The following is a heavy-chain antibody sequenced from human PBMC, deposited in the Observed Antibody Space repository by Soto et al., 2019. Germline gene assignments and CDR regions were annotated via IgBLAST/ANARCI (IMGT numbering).Heavy chain of an antibody. Sequence: SETLSLTCTVSGGSISSYYWSWIRQPPGKGLEWIGYIYYSGSTNYNPSLKSRVTISVDTSKNQFSLKLSSVTAADTAVYYCARGFAESVVINMGYFDYWGQGTLVTVSS. CDR1: GGSISSYY. CDR2: IYYSGST. CDR3: ARGFAESVVINMGYFDY. V-gene: IGHV4-59*01. D-gene: IGHD3-22*01. J-gene: IGHJ4*02.